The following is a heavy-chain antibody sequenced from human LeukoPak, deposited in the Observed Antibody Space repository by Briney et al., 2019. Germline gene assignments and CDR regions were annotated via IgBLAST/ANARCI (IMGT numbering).Heavy chain of an antibody. D-gene: IGHD1-26*01. J-gene: IGHJ4*02. CDR2: ISSSGSTI. V-gene: IGHV3-48*04. CDR3: ARHHLFKWEPKYYFDY. CDR1: GFTFSSYR. Sequence: TGGSLRLSCAASGFTFSSYRMSWIRQAPGKGLEWVSYISSSGSTIYYADSVKGRFTISRDNAKNSLYLQMNSLRAEDTAVYYCARHHLFKWEPKYYFDYWGQGTLVTVSS.